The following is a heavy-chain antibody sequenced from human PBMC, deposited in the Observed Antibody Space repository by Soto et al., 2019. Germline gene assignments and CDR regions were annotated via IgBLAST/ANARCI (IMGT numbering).Heavy chain of an antibody. Sequence: RASVKVSCKASGYTFTGYYMHWVRQAPGQGLEWMGWINPNSGGTNYAQKFQGRVTMTRDTSISTAYMELSRLSSDDTAVYYCARDWSNLYYYDSSGPQRKTDAFDIWGQGTMVTVSS. CDR3: ARDWSNLYYYDSSGPQRKTDAFDI. CDR1: GYTFTGYY. CDR2: INPNSGGT. D-gene: IGHD3-22*01. J-gene: IGHJ3*02. V-gene: IGHV1-2*02.